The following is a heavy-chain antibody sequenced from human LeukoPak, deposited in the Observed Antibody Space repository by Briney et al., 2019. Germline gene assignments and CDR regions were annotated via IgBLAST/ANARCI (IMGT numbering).Heavy chain of an antibody. CDR1: GDSVSRDGAA. V-gene: IGHV6-1*01. J-gene: IGHJ4*02. Sequence: SQTLSLTCAISGDSVSRDGAAWTWIRQSPSRDLEWLGRTYYRSKWHNEYAVSVRGRMAISPDTSKNQFSLHLSSVTPEDTAVYFCARGTLAAADSWGQGALVTVSS. CDR3: ARGTLAAADS. CDR2: TYYRSKWHN. D-gene: IGHD6-25*01.